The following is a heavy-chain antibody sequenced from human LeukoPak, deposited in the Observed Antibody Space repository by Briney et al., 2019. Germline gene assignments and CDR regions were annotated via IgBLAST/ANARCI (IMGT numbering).Heavy chain of an antibody. CDR1: GFTISSYE. Sequence: GGSLRLSCAASGFTISSYEMNWVRQAPGKGLEWVSYISSSGSTIYYADSVKGRFTISRDNAKNSLYLQMNSLRAEDTAVYYCARDLYCGGDCFSRAFDIWGQGTMVTVSS. CDR2: ISSSGSTI. CDR3: ARDLYCGGDCFSRAFDI. D-gene: IGHD2-21*02. V-gene: IGHV3-48*03. J-gene: IGHJ3*02.